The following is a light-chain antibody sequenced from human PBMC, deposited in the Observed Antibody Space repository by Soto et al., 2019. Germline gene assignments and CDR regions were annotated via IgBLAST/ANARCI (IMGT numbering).Light chain of an antibody. CDR2: DAS. CDR3: QQRSNWPFT. Sequence: EIVLTQSPATLSLSPGERATLSCRASQSVSSYLAWYQQKPGQAPRLLIYDASNRATGIPARFSGSGSGTDFTLTISSLGPEDFAVYYFQQRSNWPFTVGPGTKVDIK. J-gene: IGKJ3*01. CDR1: QSVSSY. V-gene: IGKV3-11*01.